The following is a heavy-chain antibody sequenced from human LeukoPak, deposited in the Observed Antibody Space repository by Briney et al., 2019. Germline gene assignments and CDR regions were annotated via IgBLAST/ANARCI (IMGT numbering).Heavy chain of an antibody. D-gene: IGHD3-22*01. V-gene: IGHV3-74*01. CDR1: GFTFSSYW. CDR3: ARDPLGYDSSGYYDY. Sequence: GRSLRLSCAASGFTFSSYWMHWVRQAPGKGLVWVSRINSDGSSTSYADSVKGRFTISRDNAKNTLYLQMNSLRAEDTAVYYCARDPLGYDSSGYYDYWGQGTLVTVSS. J-gene: IGHJ4*02. CDR2: INSDGSST.